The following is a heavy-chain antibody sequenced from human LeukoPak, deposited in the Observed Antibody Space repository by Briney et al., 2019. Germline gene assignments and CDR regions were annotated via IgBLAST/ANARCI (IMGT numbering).Heavy chain of an antibody. Sequence: GGSLRLSCAVSGFTFSGHWMFWVRQAPGKGLEWVSSTNSDGSSRGYTDSVKGRFTVSRDNAKNSLYLQMNSLRAEDTAVYYCARDSDVPFDYWGQGTLVTVSS. V-gene: IGHV3-74*01. CDR1: GFTFSGHW. J-gene: IGHJ4*02. D-gene: IGHD3-16*01. CDR3: ARDSDVPFDY. CDR2: TNSDGSSR.